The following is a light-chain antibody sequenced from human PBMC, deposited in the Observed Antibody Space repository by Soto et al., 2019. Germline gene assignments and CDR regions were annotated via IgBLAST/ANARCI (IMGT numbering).Light chain of an antibody. CDR1: QSVSSN. Sequence: EIVMTQSPGTLSVSPGERATLSCRASQSVSSNLAWYQQKPGQAPRLLIYGASTRATGIPARFSGSGSGTEFTLTISSLQSEDFAVYYCQQYNNLPTFGPGNNVDIK. J-gene: IGKJ3*01. V-gene: IGKV3-15*01. CDR3: QQYNNLPT. CDR2: GAS.